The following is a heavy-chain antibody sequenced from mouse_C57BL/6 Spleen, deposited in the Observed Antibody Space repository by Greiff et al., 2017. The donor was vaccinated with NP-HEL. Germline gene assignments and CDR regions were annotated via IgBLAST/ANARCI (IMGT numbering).Heavy chain of an antibody. CDR3: ARRTYYYGSSSYYYAMDY. CDR1: GYTFTTYP. V-gene: IGHV1-47*01. Sequence: VQVVESGAELVKPGASVKMSCKASGYTFTTYPIEWMKQNHGKSLEWIGNFHPYNDDTKYNEKFKGKATLTVEKSSSTVYLELSRLTSDDSAVYYCARRTYYYGSSSYYYAMDYWGQGTSVTVSS. CDR2: FHPYNDDT. D-gene: IGHD1-1*01. J-gene: IGHJ4*01.